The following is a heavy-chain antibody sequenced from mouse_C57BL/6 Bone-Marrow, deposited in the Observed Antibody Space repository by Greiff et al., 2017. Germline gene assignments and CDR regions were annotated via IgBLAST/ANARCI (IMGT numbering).Heavy chain of an antibody. Sequence: QVQLQQSGAELVRPGASVTLSCKASGYTFTDYEMHWVKQTPVHGLEWIGAIDPETGGTAYNQKFKGKAILTADKSSSPAYMELRSRTSADSAVYYCTRVGAWFAYWGQGTLVTVSA. CDR3: TRVGAWFAY. CDR2: IDPETGGT. J-gene: IGHJ3*01. CDR1: GYTFTDYE. V-gene: IGHV1-15*01.